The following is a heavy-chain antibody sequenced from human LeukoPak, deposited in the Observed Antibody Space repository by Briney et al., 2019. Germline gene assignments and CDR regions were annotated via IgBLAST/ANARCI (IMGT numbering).Heavy chain of an antibody. D-gene: IGHD3-3*01. V-gene: IGHV3-7*03. Sequence: GGSLRLSCAVSGFTFSGFWMSWSRQAPGKGLEWVASINSDGSEGYYADVVKGRFTISRDNSKNTLYLQMNSLRAEDTAVYYCAKGWDFWSGYIDYWGQGTLVTVSS. J-gene: IGHJ4*02. CDR1: GFTFSGFW. CDR2: INSDGSEG. CDR3: AKGWDFWSGYIDY.